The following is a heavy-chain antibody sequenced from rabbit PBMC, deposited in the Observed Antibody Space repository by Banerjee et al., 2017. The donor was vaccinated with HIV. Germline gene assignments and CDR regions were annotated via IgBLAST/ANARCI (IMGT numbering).Heavy chain of an antibody. J-gene: IGHJ4*01. D-gene: IGHD7-1*01. Sequence: QEQLEESGGDLVKPEGSLTLTCTASGFSFSSSYDMCWVRQAPGKGLEWIACIWTASTGTTYYASWAKGRFTISETSSTTVTLQMTSLTAADTATYFCARDLAAVTGWNFGLWGPGTLVTVS. CDR3: ARDLAAVTGWNFGL. CDR2: IWTASTGTT. V-gene: IGHV1S45*01. CDR1: GFSFSSSYD.